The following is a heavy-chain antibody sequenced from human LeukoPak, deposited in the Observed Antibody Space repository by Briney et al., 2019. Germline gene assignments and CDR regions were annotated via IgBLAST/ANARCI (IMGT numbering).Heavy chain of an antibody. CDR2: IYYSGST. Sequence: SETLSPTCTVSGGSISGYYWSWIRQSPGKGLVWIGYIYYSGSTNYNPSLKSRVTISIDMSRNQFSLKLSSVTAADTALYYCARHFTYYYDSSGYPRDAFDIWGQGTTVTVSS. CDR1: GGSISGYY. V-gene: IGHV4-59*08. CDR3: ARHFTYYYDSSGYPRDAFDI. J-gene: IGHJ3*02. D-gene: IGHD3-22*01.